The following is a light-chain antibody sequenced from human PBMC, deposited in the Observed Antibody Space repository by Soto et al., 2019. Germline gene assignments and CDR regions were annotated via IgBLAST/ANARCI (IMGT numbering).Light chain of an antibody. CDR2: DAS. CDR1: QSVSSN. J-gene: IGKJ1*01. Sequence: EIVMTQSPATLPVSPGEGATLSCRASQSVSSNLAWYQQRPGQAPRLLIYDASTRATGIPARISGTGSGTEFTLTISSLQSEDFAVYYCQQYNTWPRTFGQGTK. V-gene: IGKV3-15*01. CDR3: QQYNTWPRT.